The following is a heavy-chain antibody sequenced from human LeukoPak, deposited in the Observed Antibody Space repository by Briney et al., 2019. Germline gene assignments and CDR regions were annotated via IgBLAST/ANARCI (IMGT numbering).Heavy chain of an antibody. CDR2: IRYDGSNK. CDR1: GFTFSSYG. J-gene: IGHJ4*02. D-gene: IGHD3-22*01. V-gene: IGHV3-30*02. Sequence: GGSLILSCAASGFTFSSYGMHWVRQAPGKGLEWVAFIRYDGSNKYYADSVKGRFTISRDNSKNTLYLQMNSLRAEDTAVYYCAKTYYYDSSGYYYMGIDYWGQGTLVTVSS. CDR3: AKTYYYDSSGYYYMGIDY.